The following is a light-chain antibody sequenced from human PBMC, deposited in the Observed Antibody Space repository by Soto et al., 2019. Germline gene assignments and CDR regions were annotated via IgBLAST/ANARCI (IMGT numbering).Light chain of an antibody. V-gene: IGLV1-40*01. CDR2: GNS. CDR3: QSYDSSLSGYV. J-gene: IGLJ1*01. Sequence: QSVLTQPPSVSGAPGQRVTLSCTGTSSNIGAGFDVHWYQQLPGTAPKLLIYGNSNRPSGVPDRFSGSKSGTSASLAITGLQAEDEADYYCQSYDSSLSGYVFGIGTKGTVL. CDR1: SSNIGAGFD.